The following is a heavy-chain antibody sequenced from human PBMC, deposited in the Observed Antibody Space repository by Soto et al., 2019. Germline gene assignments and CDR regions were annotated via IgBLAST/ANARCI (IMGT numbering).Heavy chain of an antibody. CDR2: INPNSGGT. CDR1: GYTFTGYY. Sequence: ASVKVSCKASGYTFTGYYMHWVRQAPGQGLEWMGWINPNSGGTNYAQKFQGWVTMTRDTSISPAYMELSRLRSDDTAVYYCARGTYSGYDLEDFDYWGQGTLVTVSS. J-gene: IGHJ4*02. CDR3: ARGTYSGYDLEDFDY. V-gene: IGHV1-2*04. D-gene: IGHD5-12*01.